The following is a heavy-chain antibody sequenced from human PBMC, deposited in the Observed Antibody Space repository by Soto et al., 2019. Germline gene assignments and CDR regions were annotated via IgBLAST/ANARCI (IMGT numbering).Heavy chain of an antibody. D-gene: IGHD3-10*01. CDR1: GYSFTSYW. Sequence: PGESLKISCKGSGYSFTSYWIGWVRQMPGKGLEWMGIIYPGYSDTRYSPSFQGQVTISADKSISTAYLQWSRLKASDTAMSYCASGSAYYYYGMDVWGQGTTVTVSS. CDR2: IYPGYSDT. V-gene: IGHV5-51*01. J-gene: IGHJ6*02. CDR3: ASGSAYYYYGMDV.